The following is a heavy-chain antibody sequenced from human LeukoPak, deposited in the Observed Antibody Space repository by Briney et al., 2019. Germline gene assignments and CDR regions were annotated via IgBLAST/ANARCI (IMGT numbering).Heavy chain of an antibody. Sequence: GGSLRLSCASSGFTFSDSSMHWVRQASGKGLEWVSSISSSSSYIYYADSVKGRFTISRDNAKNSLYLQMNSLRAEDTAIYYCARDAASGNNWFDPWGQGTLVTVSS. V-gene: IGHV3-21*01. J-gene: IGHJ5*02. CDR2: ISSSSSYI. CDR3: ARDAASGNNWFDP. CDR1: GFTFSDSS. D-gene: IGHD3-3*01.